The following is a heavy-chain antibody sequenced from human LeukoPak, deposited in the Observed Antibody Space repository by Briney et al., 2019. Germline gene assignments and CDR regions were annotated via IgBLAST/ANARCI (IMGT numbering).Heavy chain of an antibody. CDR2: INHSGST. CDR3: ARVLDSSGYYYGFDP. V-gene: IGHV4-34*01. CDR1: GGSISSYH. D-gene: IGHD3-22*01. Sequence: PSETLTLTCTVSGGSISSYHWSWIRQPPGKGLEWIGEINHSGSTNYNPSLKSRVTISVDTSKNQFSLKLSSVTAADTAVYYCARVLDSSGYYYGFDPWGQGTLVTVSS. J-gene: IGHJ5*02.